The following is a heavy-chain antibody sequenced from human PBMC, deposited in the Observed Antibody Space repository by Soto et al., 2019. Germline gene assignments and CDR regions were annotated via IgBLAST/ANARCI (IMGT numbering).Heavy chain of an antibody. J-gene: IGHJ4*02. CDR1: GVTLSSCA. CDR2: ISVNGGST. D-gene: IGHD2-15*01. CDR3: AKERNSWYSSGSDY. Sequence: XGSLILSCSAAGVTLSSCAMGWVRQAPGKGLEWVSSISVNGGSTYYADSVKGRFTISRDNSKNILYLHMISLRAEDTAVYYCAKERNSWYSSGSDYWGQGSRVTVSS. V-gene: IGHV3-23*01.